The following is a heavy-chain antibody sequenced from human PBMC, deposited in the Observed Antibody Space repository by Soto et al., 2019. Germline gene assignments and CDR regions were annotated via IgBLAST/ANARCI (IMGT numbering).Heavy chain of an antibody. CDR2: IIPIFGTA. Sequence: SVKVSCKASGGTFSSYAISWVRQAPGQGLEWMGGIIPIFGTANYAQKFQGRVTITADESTSTAYMVLSSLRSEDTAVYYCARAITQVRGVISNPGNWFDPWGQGTLVTVSS. D-gene: IGHD3-10*01. CDR1: GGTFSSYA. CDR3: ARAITQVRGVISNPGNWFDP. V-gene: IGHV1-69*13. J-gene: IGHJ5*02.